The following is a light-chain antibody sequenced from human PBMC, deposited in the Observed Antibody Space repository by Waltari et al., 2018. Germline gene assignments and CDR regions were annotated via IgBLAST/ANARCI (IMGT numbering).Light chain of an antibody. V-gene: IGLV2-14*03. CDR1: STDVGSYNY. CDR3: ASYTSGNTLI. Sequence: QSALTQPASVSGSLGQSISISCTGTSTDVGSYNYVSWYQQHPGSAPKLMIYDVSERPSGVSDRFSGSKSGNTASLTISGLQAEDEADYYCASYTSGNTLIFGGGTRVTVL. J-gene: IGLJ2*01. CDR2: DVS.